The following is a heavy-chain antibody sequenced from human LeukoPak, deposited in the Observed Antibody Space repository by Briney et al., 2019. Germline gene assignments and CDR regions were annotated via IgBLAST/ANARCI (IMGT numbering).Heavy chain of an antibody. CDR2: IYYSGST. Sequence: SETLSLTCTVSGGSISSSSYYWGWIRQPPGKELEWIGSIYYSGSTCYNPSLKSRVTISVDTSKNQFSLKLSSVTAADTAVYYCARLPRYSSSWHNWFDPWGQGTLVTVSS. J-gene: IGHJ5*02. V-gene: IGHV4-39*01. CDR1: GGSISSSSYY. CDR3: ARLPRYSSSWHNWFDP. D-gene: IGHD6-13*01.